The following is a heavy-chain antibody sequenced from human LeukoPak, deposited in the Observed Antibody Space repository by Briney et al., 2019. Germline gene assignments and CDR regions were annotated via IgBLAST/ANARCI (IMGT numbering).Heavy chain of an antibody. CDR1: GGSFSGYY. Sequence: PSETLSLTCAVYGGSFSGYYWSWIRQPPGKGLEWNGEINHSGSTNYNPSLKSRVTISVDTSKNQFSLKLSSVTAADTAVYYCARGWAALTNDAFDIWGQGTMVTVSS. CDR2: INHSGST. J-gene: IGHJ3*02. CDR3: ARGWAALTNDAFDI. V-gene: IGHV4-34*01. D-gene: IGHD1-14*01.